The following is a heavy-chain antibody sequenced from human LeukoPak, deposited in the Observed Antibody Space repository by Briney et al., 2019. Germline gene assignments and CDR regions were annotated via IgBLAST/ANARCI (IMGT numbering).Heavy chain of an antibody. J-gene: IGHJ6*02. CDR3: ARDLTSRGPNYDFWSGYDTPRDYYYGMDV. Sequence: GGSLRFSGAASGFTFSSYSMNWVRQAPGKGLEWVSYISSSSSTIYYADSVKGRFTISRDNAKNSLYLQMNSLRDEDTAVYYCARDLTSRGPNYDFWSGYDTPRDYYYGMDVWGQGTTVTVSS. D-gene: IGHD3-3*01. V-gene: IGHV3-48*02. CDR1: GFTFSSYS. CDR2: ISSSSSTI.